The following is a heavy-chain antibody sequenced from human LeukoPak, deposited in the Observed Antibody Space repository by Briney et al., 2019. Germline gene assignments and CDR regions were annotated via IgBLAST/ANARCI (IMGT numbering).Heavy chain of an antibody. CDR2: IYYSGST. Sequence: PSETLSLTCTVSGGSISSSSYYWGWIRQPPGKGLEWIGSIYYSGSTYYNPSLKSRATISVDTSKNQFSLKLSSVTAADTAVYYCARGGYSSSADAFDIWGQGTMVTVSS. J-gene: IGHJ3*02. CDR1: GGSISSSSYY. V-gene: IGHV4-39*07. D-gene: IGHD6-13*01. CDR3: ARGGYSSSADAFDI.